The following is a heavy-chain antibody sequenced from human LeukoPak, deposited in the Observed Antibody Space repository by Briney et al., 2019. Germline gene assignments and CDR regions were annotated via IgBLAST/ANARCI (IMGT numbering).Heavy chain of an antibody. D-gene: IGHD3-10*02. V-gene: IGHV3-48*03. CDR1: GFTFSSYA. CDR3: AELGITMIGGV. Sequence: PGGSLRLSCAASGFTFSSYAMHWVRQAPGKGLEWVSYISSSGSTIYYADSVKGRFTISRDNAKNSLYLQMNSLRAEDTAVYYCAELGITMIGGVWGTGTTVTISS. J-gene: IGHJ6*04. CDR2: ISSSGSTI.